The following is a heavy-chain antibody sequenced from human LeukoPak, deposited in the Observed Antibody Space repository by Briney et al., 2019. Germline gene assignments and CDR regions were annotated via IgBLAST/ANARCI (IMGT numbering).Heavy chain of an antibody. CDR2: IYHSGST. Sequence: SETLSLTCTASGGSISSGGYYWSWIRQPPGKGLEWIGYIYHSGSTYYNPSLKSRVTISVDRSKNQFSLKLSSVTAADTAVYYCAKGGPEASAGLSWFDPWGQGTLVTVSS. J-gene: IGHJ5*02. CDR1: GGSISSGGYY. CDR3: AKGGPEASAGLSWFDP. V-gene: IGHV4-30-2*02. D-gene: IGHD1-14*01.